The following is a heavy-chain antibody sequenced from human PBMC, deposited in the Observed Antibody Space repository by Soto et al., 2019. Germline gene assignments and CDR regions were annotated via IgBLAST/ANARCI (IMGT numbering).Heavy chain of an antibody. Sequence: PGGSLRLSCTASGFTFGDYAMSWFRQAPGKGLEWVGFIRSKAYGGTTEYAASVKGRFTISRDDSKSIAYLQMNSLKTEDTAVYYCTSGRYGLYYYYYYGMDFWGQGTTVTVSS. V-gene: IGHV3-49*03. J-gene: IGHJ6*02. CDR2: IRSKAYGGTT. D-gene: IGHD3-3*01. CDR1: GFTFGDYA. CDR3: TSGRYGLYYYYYYGMDF.